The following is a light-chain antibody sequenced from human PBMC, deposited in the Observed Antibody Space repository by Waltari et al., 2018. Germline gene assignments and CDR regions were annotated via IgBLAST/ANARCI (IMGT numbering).Light chain of an antibody. Sequence: DIQLTQSPSLLSASVGDRVTITCRASQGINPYLVWYQQKPGKAPHRLVSATSTLQRGVPSRFSGSGSGTEFTLTISSLQPEDSATYYCQQLYSYSTFGGGTKVEI. CDR2: ATS. V-gene: IGKV1-9*01. CDR3: QQLYSYST. CDR1: QGINPY. J-gene: IGKJ4*01.